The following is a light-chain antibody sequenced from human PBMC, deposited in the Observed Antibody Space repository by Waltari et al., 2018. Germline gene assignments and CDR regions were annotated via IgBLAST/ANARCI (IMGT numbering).Light chain of an antibody. J-gene: IGKJ1*01. CDR3: MQARQTPWT. Sequence: DIVMTQSPLSLPVTPGEPASISFRASQSLLHSSGNSFLDWYVQKPGQARQRLIYLVSNRASRVPDRFSGSGSGTYFTLKISRVEAEDVGLYYCMQARQTPWTFGQGTNVEIK. V-gene: IGKV2-28*01. CDR1: QSLLHSSGNSF. CDR2: LVS.